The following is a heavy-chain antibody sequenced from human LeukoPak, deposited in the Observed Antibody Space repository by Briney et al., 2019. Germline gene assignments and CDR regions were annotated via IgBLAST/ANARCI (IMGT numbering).Heavy chain of an antibody. D-gene: IGHD3-22*01. Sequence: GGSLRLSCAASGFTFSNAWMNWVRQAPGKGLEWVGRIKSKTDGGTTDYAAPVKGRFTISRDDSKNTPYLQMNSLKTEDTAVYYCSTTYYYDSSEGYWGQGTLVTVSS. CDR1: GFTFSNAW. V-gene: IGHV3-15*07. J-gene: IGHJ4*02. CDR2: IKSKTDGGTT. CDR3: STTYYYDSSEGY.